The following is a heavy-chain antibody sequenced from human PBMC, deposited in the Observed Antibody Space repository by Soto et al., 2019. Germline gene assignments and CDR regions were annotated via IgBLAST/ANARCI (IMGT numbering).Heavy chain of an antibody. Sequence: SQTLSLTCAISGDSVSSNSAAWNWIRQSPSRGLEWLGRTYYRSKWYNDYAVSVKSRITINPDTSKNQFSLQLNSVTPEDTAVYYCARSRVLLWFGELGGSNWFDPWSQGTLVTVSS. D-gene: IGHD3-10*01. CDR1: GDSVSSNSAA. J-gene: IGHJ5*02. CDR3: ARSRVLLWFGELGGSNWFDP. V-gene: IGHV6-1*01. CDR2: TYYRSKWYN.